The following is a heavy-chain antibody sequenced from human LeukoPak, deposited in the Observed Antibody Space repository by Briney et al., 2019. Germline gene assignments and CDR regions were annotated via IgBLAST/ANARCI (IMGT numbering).Heavy chain of an antibody. CDR2: ISGSGGST. V-gene: IGHV3-23*01. Sequence: PGGSLRLSCAASGFTFSSYAMSWVRQAPGKGLEWVSAISGSGGSTYYADSVKGRFTISRDNSKNTLYLQMNSLRAEDTAVYYCAGGTYGVDYFDYWGQGTLVTVSS. D-gene: IGHD4-17*01. J-gene: IGHJ4*02. CDR3: AGGTYGVDYFDY. CDR1: GFTFSSYA.